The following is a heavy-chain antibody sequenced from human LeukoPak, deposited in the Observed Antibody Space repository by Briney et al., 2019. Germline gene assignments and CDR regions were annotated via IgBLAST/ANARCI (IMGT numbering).Heavy chain of an antibody. J-gene: IGHJ4*02. V-gene: IGHV3-23*03. Sequence: PGGSPRLSCAASGFTFINYAMSWVREAPGRGLEWVAVITADSYNTYYIDSVKGRFTVSRDNSKNTVYLQMNSLRAGDTAVYYCTRYDTEAYSRRSFDYWGQGTLVTVSS. CDR1: GFTFINYA. CDR2: ITADSYNT. D-gene: IGHD3-9*01. CDR3: TRYDTEAYSRRSFDY.